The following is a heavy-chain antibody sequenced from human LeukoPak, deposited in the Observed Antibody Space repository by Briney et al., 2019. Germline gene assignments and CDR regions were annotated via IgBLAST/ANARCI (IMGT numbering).Heavy chain of an antibody. CDR3: ARGPLIGGDNWFDP. J-gene: IGHJ5*02. CDR1: GYTFSSHY. D-gene: IGHD3-16*02. Sequence: ASVKVSCKASGYTFSSHYMHWVRQAPGQGLEWMGIINPSGTGTSYAQKFQGRVTMTRDTSTSTAYMELSSLRSDDTAVYCCARGPLIGGDNWFDPWGQGTLVTVSS. V-gene: IGHV1-46*01. CDR2: INPSGTGT.